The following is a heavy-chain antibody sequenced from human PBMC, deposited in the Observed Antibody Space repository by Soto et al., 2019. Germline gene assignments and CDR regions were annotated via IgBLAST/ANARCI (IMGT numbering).Heavy chain of an antibody. D-gene: IGHD3-22*01. Sequence: SVKVSCKASGGTFSSYAISWVRHAPRQGLEWMGGIIPIFGTANYAQKFQGRVTITADESTSTAYMALSSLRSEDTAVYYFAREPDYYDRSGPPAGLDLWVKGTLVTGSS. CDR3: AREPDYYDRSGPPAGLDL. CDR1: GGTFSSYA. CDR2: IIPIFGTA. J-gene: IGHJ5*02. V-gene: IGHV1-69*13.